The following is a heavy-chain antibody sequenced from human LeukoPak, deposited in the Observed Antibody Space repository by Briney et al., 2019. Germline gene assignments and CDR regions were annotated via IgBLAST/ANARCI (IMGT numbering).Heavy chain of an antibody. V-gene: IGHV1-2*02. D-gene: IGHD2-2*01. CDR3: STSWGYCSSTSGDYYYYMDV. Sequence: GASVKVSCKASGYTFTGYYMHWVRQAPGQGLEWMGWINPNSGGTNYAQEFQGRVTMTGDTSTSTAYMELSRLRSDDTAVCDCSTSWGYCSSTSGDYYYYMDVWGKGTTVTVSS. J-gene: IGHJ6*03. CDR1: GYTFTGYY. CDR2: INPNSGGT.